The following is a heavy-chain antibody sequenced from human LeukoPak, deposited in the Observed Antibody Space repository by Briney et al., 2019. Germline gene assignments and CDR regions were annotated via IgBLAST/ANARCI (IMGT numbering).Heavy chain of an antibody. V-gene: IGHV4-39*01. CDR2: IYYSGST. Sequence: KPSETLPLTCTVSGGSISSSSYYWGWIRQPPGKGLEWIGSIYYSGSTYYNPSLKSRVTISVDTSKNQFSLKLSSVTAADTAVYYCARQGVEYSSSTGAFDIWGQGTMVTVSS. J-gene: IGHJ3*02. D-gene: IGHD6-6*01. CDR3: ARQGVEYSSSTGAFDI. CDR1: GGSISSSSYY.